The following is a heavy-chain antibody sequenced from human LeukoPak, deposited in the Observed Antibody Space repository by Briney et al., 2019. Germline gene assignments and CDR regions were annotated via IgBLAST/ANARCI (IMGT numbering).Heavy chain of an antibody. Sequence: GGSLRLSCAASGFTFSTYEMNWVRQAPGKGLEWVSYISVSGGTIMYADSVKGRFTISRDNAKNSLYLQLNSLRAEDTAVYYCARGDGGYYYGMDVWGQGTTVTVSS. CDR1: GFTFSTYE. V-gene: IGHV3-48*03. CDR2: ISVSGGTI. D-gene: IGHD3-3*01. CDR3: ARGDGGYYYGMDV. J-gene: IGHJ6*02.